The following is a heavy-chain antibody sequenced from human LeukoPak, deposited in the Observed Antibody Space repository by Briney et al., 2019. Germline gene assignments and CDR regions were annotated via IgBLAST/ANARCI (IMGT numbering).Heavy chain of an antibody. Sequence: GGPLRLSCAASGFTFSSYTMNWVRQAPGKGLEWVSSISSSSSYIYYADSVKGRFTISRDNAKNSLYLQMNSLRAQDTAVYFCARGTRITMLRGSPNDAFDIWGQGTTVTVSS. CDR3: ARGTRITMLRGSPNDAFDI. CDR2: ISSSSSYI. CDR1: GFTFSSYT. J-gene: IGHJ3*02. V-gene: IGHV3-21*01. D-gene: IGHD3-10*01.